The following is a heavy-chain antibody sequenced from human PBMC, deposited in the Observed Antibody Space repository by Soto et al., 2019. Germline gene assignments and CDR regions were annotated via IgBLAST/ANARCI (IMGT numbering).Heavy chain of an antibody. Sequence: QVQLVQSGAEMRKPGSSVKVSCKASGDTFGSYTLSWLRRAPGLGLEWMARILPAHGIANYAQKFQDKVTITAVMSTQTTYLEITSLNSDDTAVFFCAGDRGAVGFFDSWGQGTLVTVSS. CDR3: AGDRGAVGFFDS. CDR2: ILPAHGIA. D-gene: IGHD6-25*01. CDR1: GDTFGSYT. J-gene: IGHJ4*02. V-gene: IGHV1-69*08.